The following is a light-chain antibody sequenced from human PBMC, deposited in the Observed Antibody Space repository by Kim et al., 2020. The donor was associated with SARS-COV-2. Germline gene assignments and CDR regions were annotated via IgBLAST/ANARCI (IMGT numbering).Light chain of an antibody. V-gene: IGLV1-44*01. CDR3: AAWDDSLKGVV. Sequence: GQRVTISCSGSRSNIGSNSVSWFQQRPGTAPKLLIYSNSQRPSGVPDRFSGSTSGTSASLAISGLQSEDETDYYCAAWDDSLKGVVFGGGTQLTVL. CDR2: SNS. CDR1: RSNIGSNS. J-gene: IGLJ2*01.